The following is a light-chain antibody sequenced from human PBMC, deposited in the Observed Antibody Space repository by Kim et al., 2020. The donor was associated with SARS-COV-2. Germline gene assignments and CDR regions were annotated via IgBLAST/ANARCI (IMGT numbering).Light chain of an antibody. Sequence: ALGQTVRITCQGDSLRTHFASWYQQKPGQAPVLVIYGENNRPSGIPDRFSGSSSGNTASLTISGAQAKDEADYHCNSRDRNDFHWVFGGGTQLTVL. CDR2: GEN. CDR3: NSRDRNDFHWV. J-gene: IGLJ3*02. CDR1: SLRTHF. V-gene: IGLV3-19*01.